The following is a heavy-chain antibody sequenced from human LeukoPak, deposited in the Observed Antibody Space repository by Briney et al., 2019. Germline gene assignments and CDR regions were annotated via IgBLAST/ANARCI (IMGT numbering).Heavy chain of an antibody. V-gene: IGHV3-30*03. D-gene: IGHD6-19*01. CDR2: ISYDGSNK. CDR1: GFIFSNYG. Sequence: GGSLRLSCAASGFIFSNYGMHWVRQAPGKGLEWVAVISYDGSNKYYADSVKGRFTNSRDNSKNTLYLQMNSLRAEDTAVYYCARDQGEQWLVYYYYYGMDVWGQGTTVTVSS. J-gene: IGHJ6*02. CDR3: ARDQGEQWLVYYYYYGMDV.